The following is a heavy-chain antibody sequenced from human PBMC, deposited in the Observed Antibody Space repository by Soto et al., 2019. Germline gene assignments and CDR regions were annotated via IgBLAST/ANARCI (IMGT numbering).Heavy chain of an antibody. V-gene: IGHV3-11*01. CDR3: AGRGSSSGGRVY. J-gene: IGHJ4*02. Sequence: QVQLVESGGGLVKPGGSLRLSCAASGFTFSDYYMSWIRQAPGQGLEWVSYISSSGSTIYYPDSVKGRFTISRDNAKNALYLQMTSLGAEDTAVYYCAGRGSSSGGRVYWGQGTLVTVSS. CDR2: ISSSGSTI. CDR1: GFTFSDYY. D-gene: IGHD6-6*01.